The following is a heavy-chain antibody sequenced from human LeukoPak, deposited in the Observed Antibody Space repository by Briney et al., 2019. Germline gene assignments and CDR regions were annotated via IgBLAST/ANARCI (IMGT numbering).Heavy chain of an antibody. CDR3: ARDLDYVYGMDV. V-gene: IGHV1-2*04. D-gene: IGHD4-17*01. CDR1: GYTFTGYY. J-gene: IGHJ6*02. CDR2: INPNSGGT. Sequence: GASVKVSCKASGYTFTGYYMHWVRQAPGQGLEWMGWINPNSGGTNYAQKFQGWVTTTRDTSISTAYMELSRLRSDDTAVYYCARDLDYVYGMDVWGQGTTVTVSS.